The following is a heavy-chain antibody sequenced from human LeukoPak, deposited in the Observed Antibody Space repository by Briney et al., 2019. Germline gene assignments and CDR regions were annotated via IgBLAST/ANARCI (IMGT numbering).Heavy chain of an antibody. CDR2: IYSGGNT. V-gene: IGHV3-53*01. CDR1: GFTVSSNH. CDR3: ARMNLGATTGFDY. Sequence: GGSLTLSCAASGFTVSSNHMSWVRQAPGKGLEWVSDIYSGGNTYYADSRKGRFTISRDNSKNTLYLQMNSLRAEDTAVYYCARMNLGATTGFDYWGQGTLVTVSS. D-gene: IGHD1-26*01. J-gene: IGHJ4*02.